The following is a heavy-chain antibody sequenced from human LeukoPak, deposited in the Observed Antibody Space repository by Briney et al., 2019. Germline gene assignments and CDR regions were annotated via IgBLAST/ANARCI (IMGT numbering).Heavy chain of an antibody. CDR1: GFTFSSYA. D-gene: IGHD4-17*01. Sequence: PGRSLRLSCAASGFTFSSYAMSWVRQAPGKGLEWVSAISGSGGSTYYADSVKGRFTISRDNSKNTLYLQMNSLRAEDTAVYYCAKGCYGDYGGDAFDIWGQGTMVTVSS. CDR3: AKGCYGDYGGDAFDI. CDR2: ISGSGGST. V-gene: IGHV3-23*01. J-gene: IGHJ3*02.